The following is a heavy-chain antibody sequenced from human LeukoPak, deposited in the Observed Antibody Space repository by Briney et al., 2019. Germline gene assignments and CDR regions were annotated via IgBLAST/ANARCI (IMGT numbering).Heavy chain of an antibody. Sequence: PSETLSLTCTVSGGSISSYYWSWIRQPPGKGLEWIGYIYYSGSTNYNPSLKSRVTISVDTSKNQFSQKLSSVTAADTAVYYCARVSAAMVDHWGQGTLVTVSS. V-gene: IGHV4-59*01. CDR3: ARVSAAMVDH. CDR1: GGSISSYY. J-gene: IGHJ4*02. D-gene: IGHD5-18*01. CDR2: IYYSGST.